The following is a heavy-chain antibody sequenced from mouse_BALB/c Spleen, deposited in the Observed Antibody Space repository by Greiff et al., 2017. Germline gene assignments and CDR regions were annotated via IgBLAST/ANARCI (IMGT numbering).Heavy chain of an antibody. CDR1: GYTFTDYA. CDR3: ARSSSDAMDY. Sequence: VKLMESGAELVRPGVSVKISCKGSGYTFTDYAMHWVKQSHAKSLEWIGVISTYYGDASYNQKFKGKATMTVDKSSSTAYMELARLTSEDSAIYYCARSSSDAMDYWGQGTSVTVSS. CDR2: ISTYYGDA. D-gene: IGHD1-1*01. V-gene: IGHV1S137*01. J-gene: IGHJ4*01.